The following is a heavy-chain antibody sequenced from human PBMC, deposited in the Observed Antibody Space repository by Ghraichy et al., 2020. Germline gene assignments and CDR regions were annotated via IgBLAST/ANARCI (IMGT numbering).Heavy chain of an antibody. J-gene: IGHJ4*02. CDR2: INHSGST. V-gene: IGHV4-34*01. D-gene: IGHD6-13*01. CDR3: ARDDPGSSPAGRGDY. CDR1: GGSFSGYY. Sequence: SETLSLTCAVYGGSFSGYYWSWIRQPPGKGLEWIGEINHSGSTNYNPSLKSRVTISVDTSKNQFSLKLSSVTAADTAVYYCARDDPGSSPAGRGDYWGQGTLVTVSS.